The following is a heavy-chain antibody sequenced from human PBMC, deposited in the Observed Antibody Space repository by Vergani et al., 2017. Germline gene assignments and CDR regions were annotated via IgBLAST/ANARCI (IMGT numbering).Heavy chain of an antibody. Sequence: QVQLVESGEGVVQPGRSLRLSCAASGFTFSSYAMHWVRQAPGKGLEWVAVISYDGSNKYYADSVKGRFTISRDNSKNTLYLQMNSLRAEDTAVYYCARDTVIQLWAGDYYYYYCMDVWGKGTTVTVSS. V-gene: IGHV3-30-3*01. J-gene: IGHJ6*03. CDR2: ISYDGSNK. CDR1: GFTFSSYA. D-gene: IGHD5-18*01. CDR3: ARDTVIQLWAGDYYYYYCMDV.